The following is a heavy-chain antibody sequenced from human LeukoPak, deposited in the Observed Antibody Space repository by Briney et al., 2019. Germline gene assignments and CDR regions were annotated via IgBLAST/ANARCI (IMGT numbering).Heavy chain of an antibody. Sequence: GASVKVSCKASGYTFTSYDINWVRQATGQGLEWMGWMNPNSGNTGYAQRFQGRVTMTRNTSISTAYMELSSLRSEDTAVYYCARGPAGYYYYYMDVWGKGTTVTVSS. V-gene: IGHV1-8*01. CDR2: MNPNSGNT. CDR3: ARGPAGYYYYYMDV. J-gene: IGHJ6*03. D-gene: IGHD6-25*01. CDR1: GYTFTSYD.